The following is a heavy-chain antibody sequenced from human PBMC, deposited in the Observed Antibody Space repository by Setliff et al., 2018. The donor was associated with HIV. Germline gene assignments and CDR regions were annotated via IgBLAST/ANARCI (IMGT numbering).Heavy chain of an antibody. D-gene: IGHD3-16*01. J-gene: IGHJ6*03. CDR2: INHSGSP. Sequence: PSETLSLTCAVYGGSFSGYYWSWIRQPPGKGLEWIGEINHSGSPNYNPSLKSRVAIPVDTSKNQSSLKLSSVTAAGTAVYYCAGGRMGTRAGPLYYYYYMDVWGKGTTVTVSS. CDR1: GGSFSGYY. CDR3: AGGRMGTRAGPLYYYYYMDV. V-gene: IGHV4-34*01.